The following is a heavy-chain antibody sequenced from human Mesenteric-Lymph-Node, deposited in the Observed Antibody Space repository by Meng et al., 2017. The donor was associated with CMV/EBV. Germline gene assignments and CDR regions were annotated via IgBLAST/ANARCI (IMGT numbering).Heavy chain of an antibody. V-gene: IGHV3-30*02. J-gene: IGHJ3*02. CDR3: AGPPLDAFDI. CDR1: GFTFDDYG. Sequence: GGSLRLSCAASGFTFDDYGMSWVRQAPGKGLEWVAFIRYDGSNKYYADSVKGRFTISRDNSKNTLYLQMNSLRAEDTAVYYCAGPPLDAFDIWGQGTMVTVSS. D-gene: IGHD3/OR15-3a*01. CDR2: IRYDGSNK.